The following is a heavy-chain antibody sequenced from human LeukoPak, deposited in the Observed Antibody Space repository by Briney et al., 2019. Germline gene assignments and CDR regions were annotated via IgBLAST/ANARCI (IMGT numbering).Heavy chain of an antibody. D-gene: IGHD3-10*01. Sequence: GGSLRLSCAASGFTFSSYGMSWVRQAPGKGLEWVSAISGSSGTTYYADSVKGRLTISRDNSRNTLYLQMNSLRGEDTAVYYCAKFVMAGSSYHHFDYWGQGTLVTVSA. CDR1: GFTFSSYG. J-gene: IGHJ4*02. CDR2: ISGSSGTT. CDR3: AKFVMAGSSYHHFDY. V-gene: IGHV3-23*01.